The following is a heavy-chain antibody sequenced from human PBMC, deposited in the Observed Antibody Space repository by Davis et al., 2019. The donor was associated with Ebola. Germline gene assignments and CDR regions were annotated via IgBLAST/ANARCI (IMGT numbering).Heavy chain of an antibody. CDR1: GFTFSSYG. CDR3: ARAQGSGSSYYYYYGMDV. CDR2: IWYDGSNK. D-gene: IGHD3-10*01. Sequence: PGGSLRLSCAASGFTFSSYGMHWVRQAPGKGLEWVAVIWYDGSNKYYADSVKGRFTISRDNSKNTLYLQMNSLRAEDTAVYYCARAQGSGSSYYYYYGMDVWGQGTTVTVSS. J-gene: IGHJ6*02. V-gene: IGHV3-33*01.